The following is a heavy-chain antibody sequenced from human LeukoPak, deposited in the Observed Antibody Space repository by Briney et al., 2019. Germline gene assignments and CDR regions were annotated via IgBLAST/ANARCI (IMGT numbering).Heavy chain of an antibody. CDR3: ARESITGDRDFDY. CDR1: GFSFSSYS. J-gene: IGHJ4*02. Sequence: GGSLRLSCAASGFSFSSYSMNWVRQAPGRGLEWISYISSGSRTIFYADSVKGRFTISRDDAKNSLYLLMNSLRADDTAVYYCARESITGDRDFDYWGQGTLITVSA. V-gene: IGHV3-48*01. CDR2: ISSGSRTI. D-gene: IGHD7-27*01.